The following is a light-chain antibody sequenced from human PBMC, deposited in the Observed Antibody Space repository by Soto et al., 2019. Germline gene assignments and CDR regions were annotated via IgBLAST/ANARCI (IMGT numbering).Light chain of an antibody. CDR1: QSLLHSNGNHY. CDR2: MGS. Sequence: DIVMTQSPLSLPVTPGEPASISCRSSQSLLHSNGNHYLDWYLQKPGQSPQLLIYMGSNRASGVPDRLSGSGSGTDLTLKISRVVAEDVGGYYCMQALQIPLTFGGGTKVEIK. CDR3: MQALQIPLT. V-gene: IGKV2-28*01. J-gene: IGKJ4*01.